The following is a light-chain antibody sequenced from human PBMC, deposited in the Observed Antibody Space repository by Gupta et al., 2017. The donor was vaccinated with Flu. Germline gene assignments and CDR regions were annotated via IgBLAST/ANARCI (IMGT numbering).Light chain of an antibody. V-gene: IGKV1-39*01. Sequence: DIQMTQSPSSLSASVGDRVIISCRASLDISKSVNWYQQKPGKAPTLVIYDASTVQRGVPSRFSGSGSGMEFTLTISRLQPEDFATYYCQQKDRAPRTFGQGT. CDR1: LDISKS. J-gene: IGKJ2*01. CDR2: DAS. CDR3: QQKDRAPRT.